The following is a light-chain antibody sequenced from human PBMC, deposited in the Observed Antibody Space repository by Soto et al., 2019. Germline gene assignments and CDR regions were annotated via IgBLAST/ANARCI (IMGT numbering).Light chain of an antibody. Sequence: DIQMTQSPSTLSASVGDRVTITCRASQTINKWLAWYQQKPGEVPRFLIYRASSLESRVPSRFSGNGSGTDFALTISSLQPDDFATYYCQQYDSYPYTFGRGAKVEIK. V-gene: IGKV1-5*03. CDR2: RAS. CDR3: QQYDSYPYT. CDR1: QTINKW. J-gene: IGKJ2*01.